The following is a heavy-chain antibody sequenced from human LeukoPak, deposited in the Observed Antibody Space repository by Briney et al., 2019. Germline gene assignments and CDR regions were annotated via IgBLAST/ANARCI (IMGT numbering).Heavy chain of an antibody. D-gene: IGHD3-10*01. J-gene: IGHJ4*02. CDR3: AKVAVSMVLPPFDY. Sequence: GGSLRLSCAASGFTFSSYAMRWVRQAPGKRLEWVSAISGSGGSTYYADSVKGRLTISRDNSKNTLYLQMNSLRAEDTAVYYCAKVAVSMVLPPFDYWGQGTLVTVSS. CDR1: GFTFSSYA. CDR2: ISGSGGST. V-gene: IGHV3-23*01.